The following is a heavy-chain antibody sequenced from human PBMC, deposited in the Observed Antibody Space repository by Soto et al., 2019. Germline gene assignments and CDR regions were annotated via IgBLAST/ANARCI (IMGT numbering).Heavy chain of an antibody. V-gene: IGHV4-31*03. D-gene: IGHD4-4*01. CDR3: ARTVTRYYFDY. Sequence: SETLSLTCTVSGGSISSGGYYWSWIRQHPGKGLEWIGYIYYSGSTYYNPSLKSRVTISVDTSKNQSSLKLSSVTAADTAVYYCARTVTRYYFDYWGQGTLVTVSS. CDR2: IYYSGST. J-gene: IGHJ4*02. CDR1: GGSISSGGYY.